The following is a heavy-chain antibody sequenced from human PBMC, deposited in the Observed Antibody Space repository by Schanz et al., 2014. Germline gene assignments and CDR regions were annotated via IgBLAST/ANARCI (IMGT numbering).Heavy chain of an antibody. CDR3: ARNIIATARAYDI. CDR2: IIPVLVVA. CDR1: GGTFSSYA. Sequence: QVQLVQSGAEVKKPGSSVKVSCKASGGTFSSYAITWVRQAPGQGLEWMGRIIPVLVVANHAQKFQGRVTITADKSTSTAYMELRSLRSDDTAVYYCARNIIATARAYDIWGQGTMVTVSS. D-gene: IGHD6-13*01. V-gene: IGHV1-69*09. J-gene: IGHJ3*02.